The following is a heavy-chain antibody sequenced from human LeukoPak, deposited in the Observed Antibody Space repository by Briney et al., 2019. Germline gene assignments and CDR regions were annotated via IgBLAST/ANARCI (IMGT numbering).Heavy chain of an antibody. Sequence: GGTLRLSCAGSGFPFSIHGMNWVRQAPGKGLEWVSGISPGGGPTYYAGSVKGRFTISRDDSKNTLYLQMNSLRAEDTAVYYCAKDSPLHDILTGPVFDYWGQGTLVTVSS. CDR3: AKDSPLHDILTGPVFDY. V-gene: IGHV3-23*01. J-gene: IGHJ4*02. CDR2: ISPGGGPT. D-gene: IGHD3-9*01. CDR1: GFPFSIHG.